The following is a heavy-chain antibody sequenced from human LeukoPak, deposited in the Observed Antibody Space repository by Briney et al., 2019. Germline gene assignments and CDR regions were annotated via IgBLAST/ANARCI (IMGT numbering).Heavy chain of an antibody. V-gene: IGHV1-2*02. CDR3: ARDFAADDYGDYDAFDI. D-gene: IGHD4-17*01. CDR1: GYTFTGYY. CDR2: INPDSGGT. J-gene: IGHJ3*02. Sequence: ASVKVSCKASGYTFTGYYMHWVRQAPGQGLEWMGWINPDSGGTNYAQKFQGRVTMTRATSINTAYMELSRLRSDDTAVYYCARDFAADDYGDYDAFDIWGQGTMVTVSS.